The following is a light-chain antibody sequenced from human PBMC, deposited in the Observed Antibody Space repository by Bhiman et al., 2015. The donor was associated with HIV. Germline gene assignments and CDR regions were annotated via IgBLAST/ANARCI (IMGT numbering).Light chain of an antibody. Sequence: QSALTQPASVSGSPGESITISCTGTRSDIGNYAYVSWYQQHPGRAPKLMIYDVTKRPSGVSNRFSGSESGNTASLTISGLQAEDEAHYYCSSYTSTSRVVFGGGTKLTVL. CDR2: DVT. CDR3: SSYTSTSRVV. CDR1: RSDIGNYAY. V-gene: IGLV2-14*03. J-gene: IGLJ2*01.